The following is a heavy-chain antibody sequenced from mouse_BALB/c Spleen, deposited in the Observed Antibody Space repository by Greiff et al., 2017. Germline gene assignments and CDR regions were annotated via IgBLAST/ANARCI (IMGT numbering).Heavy chain of an antibody. V-gene: IGHV3-2*02. CDR1: GYSITSDYA. CDR2: ISYSGST. CDR3: ARIVRNYEDYYAMDY. D-gene: IGHD2-1*01. Sequence: VQLKESGPGLVKPSQSLSLTCTVTGYSITSDYAWNWIRQFPGNKLEWMGYISYSGSTSYNPSLKSRISITRDTSKNQFFLQLNSVTTEDTATYYCARIVRNYEDYYAMDYWGQGTSVTVSS. J-gene: IGHJ4*01.